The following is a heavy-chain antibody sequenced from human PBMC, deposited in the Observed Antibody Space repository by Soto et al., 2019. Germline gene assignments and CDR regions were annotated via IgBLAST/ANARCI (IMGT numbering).Heavy chain of an antibody. J-gene: IGHJ6*02. CDR3: ASEEGPDIRVVRGVIINGGNYYYYYGMDV. CDR1: GGTFSSYA. Sequence: GASVKVSCKASGGTFSSYAISWVRQAPGQGLEWMGGIIPIFGTANYAQKFQGRVTITADESTSTAYMELSSLRSEDTAVYYCASEEGPDIRVVRGVIINGGNYYYYYGMDVWGQGTTVTVSS. V-gene: IGHV1-69*13. D-gene: IGHD3-10*01. CDR2: IIPIFGTA.